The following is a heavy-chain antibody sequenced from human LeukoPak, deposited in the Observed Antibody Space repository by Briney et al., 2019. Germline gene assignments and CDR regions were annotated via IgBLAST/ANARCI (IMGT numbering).Heavy chain of an antibody. J-gene: IGHJ5*02. V-gene: IGHV3-23*01. D-gene: IGHD6-13*01. Sequence: GGSLRLSCAASGFTFSSYAMSWVRQAPGKGLEWVSLISGSGSTTNYADSVKGRFTISRDNRKNTLYLQMNSLRAEDTAVYYCAKLPAAALVGWFDPWGQGTRVTVSA. CDR3: AKLPAAALVGWFDP. CDR2: ISGSGSTT. CDR1: GFTFSSYA.